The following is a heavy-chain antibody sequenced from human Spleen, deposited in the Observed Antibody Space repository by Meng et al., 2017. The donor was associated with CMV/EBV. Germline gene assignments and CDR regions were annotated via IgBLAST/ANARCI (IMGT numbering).Heavy chain of an antibody. J-gene: IGHJ6*02. D-gene: IGHD2-2*01. CDR2: INTYNSNT. Sequence: ASVKVSCKASGYTFTSYGISWVRQAPGQGLQWMGWINTYNSNTNYAHSLQGRVTMTTDTSTKTGYMDLRSLRSDDTAVYYCAKDLLGYCSSTSCYYYYGMDVWGQGTTVTVSS. V-gene: IGHV1-18*01. CDR3: AKDLLGYCSSTSCYYYYGMDV. CDR1: GYTFTSYG.